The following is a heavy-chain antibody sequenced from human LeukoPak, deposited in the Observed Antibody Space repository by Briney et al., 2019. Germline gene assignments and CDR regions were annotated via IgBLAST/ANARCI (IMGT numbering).Heavy chain of an antibody. CDR1: GFTFSSYA. D-gene: IGHD2-15*01. Sequence: GGPLRLSCAASGFTFSSYAMSWVRQAPGKGLEWVSAISGSGGSTYYADSVKGRFTISRDNSKNTLYLQMNSLRAEDTAVYYCAVDIVVVVAATDFDYWGQGTLVTVSS. CDR3: AVDIVVVVAATDFDY. V-gene: IGHV3-23*01. CDR2: ISGSGGST. J-gene: IGHJ4*02.